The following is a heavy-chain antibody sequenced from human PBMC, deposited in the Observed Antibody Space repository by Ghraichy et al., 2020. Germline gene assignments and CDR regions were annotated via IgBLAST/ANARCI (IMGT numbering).Heavy chain of an antibody. CDR1: GYTFTDHH. CDR2: ISPNNGAT. J-gene: IGHJ4*02. D-gene: IGHD2-21*01. V-gene: IGHV1-2*06. CDR3: ARDPYIAGDY. Sequence: ASVKVSCKASGYTFTDHHIHWMRQAPGQGLEWMGRISPNNGATDYAQKFQGRVTMTRDTSISTAYMELSGLASDDTAVYYCARDPYIAGDYWGKGTLVTVSS.